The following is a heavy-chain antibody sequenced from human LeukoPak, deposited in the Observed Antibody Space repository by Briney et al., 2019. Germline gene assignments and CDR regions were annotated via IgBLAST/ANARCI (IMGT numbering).Heavy chain of an antibody. D-gene: IGHD3-16*02. CDR1: GITLSNYG. Sequence: GGSLRLSCAVSGITLSNYGMSWVRQAPGKGLEWVAGISDSGGSTNYADSVKGRFTISRDNPKNTLYLQMNSLRAEDTAVYFCAKRGAVIRVIVGFHKAAYYFDSWGQGALVTVSS. CDR3: AKRGAVIRVIVGFHKAAYYFDS. V-gene: IGHV3-23*01. J-gene: IGHJ4*02. CDR2: ISDSGGST.